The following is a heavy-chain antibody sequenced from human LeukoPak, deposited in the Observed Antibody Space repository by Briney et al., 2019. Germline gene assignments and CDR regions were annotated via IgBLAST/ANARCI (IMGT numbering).Heavy chain of an antibody. V-gene: IGHV3-30*18. CDR2: ISFDGISR. CDR3: AKDLQWLVHYPSFLNFDY. CDR1: ALTFSRYG. D-gene: IGHD6-19*01. J-gene: IGHJ4*02. Sequence: GGSLRLSCAASALTFSRYGMHWVRQAPGKGLEWVAVISFDGISRSYADSVQGRFTISRDNSKNTLYLQMNSLRAEDTAVYYCAKDLQWLVHYPSFLNFDYWGQGTLVTVSS.